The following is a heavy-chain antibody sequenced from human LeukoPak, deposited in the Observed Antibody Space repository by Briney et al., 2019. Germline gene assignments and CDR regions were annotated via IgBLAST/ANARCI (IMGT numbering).Heavy chain of an antibody. CDR1: GFTFSSYE. CDR3: ARESSSGYSFDH. J-gene: IGHJ4*02. V-gene: IGHV3-48*03. CDR2: ISSSGTTM. Sequence: PGGSLRLSCAASGFTFSSYEVIWVRQAPGKGLEWVSYISSSGTTMYCADSVKGRFTISRDNAKNSLYLQMNSLRAEDTAVYFCARESSSGYSFDHWGQGMLVTVSS. D-gene: IGHD3-22*01.